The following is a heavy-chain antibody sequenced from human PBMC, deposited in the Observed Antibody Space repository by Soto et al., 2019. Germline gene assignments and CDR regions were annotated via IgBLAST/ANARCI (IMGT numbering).Heavy chain of an antibody. Sequence: QVQLVQSGAEVKKPGASVKVSCKASGYTFINYYMHWVRQAPGQGLEWMGIINPNGGSTTYAQKVQGRVTLTRDTSTNTVNMELSSLRSEDTAVYYCAREKWLVRRNDPFDIWGQGTMVTVSS. D-gene: IGHD6-19*01. CDR2: INPNGGST. CDR1: GYTFINYY. J-gene: IGHJ3*02. CDR3: AREKWLVRRNDPFDI. V-gene: IGHV1-46*01.